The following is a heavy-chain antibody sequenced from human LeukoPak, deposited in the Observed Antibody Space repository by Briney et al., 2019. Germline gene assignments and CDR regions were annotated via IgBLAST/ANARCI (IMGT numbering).Heavy chain of an antibody. CDR3: ARKAYPGALDY. V-gene: IGHV4-34*01. Sequence: SETLSLTCTVYGGSFSGYYWSWVRQPPGKGLEWIGEINHSGSTNYNPSLKSRVTISVDTSKNQFSLKLSSVTAADTAVYYCARKAYPGALDYWGQGTLVTVSS. J-gene: IGHJ4*02. CDR2: INHSGST. CDR1: GGSFSGYY. D-gene: IGHD3-10*01.